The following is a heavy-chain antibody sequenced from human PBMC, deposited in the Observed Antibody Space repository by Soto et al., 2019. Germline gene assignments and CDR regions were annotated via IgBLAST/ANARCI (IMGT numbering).Heavy chain of an antibody. V-gene: IGHV3-23*01. D-gene: IGHD3-22*01. CDR1: GVTFVNHA. J-gene: IGHJ3*02. CDR3: ATEMIVVVTNGEGDAFDI. Sequence: GGSLRLSWAASGVTFVNHAMSWVRQAPGKGLEWVSAISGSGGSTYYADSVKGRFTISRDNSKNTLYLQMNSLRAEDTAVYYCATEMIVVVTNGEGDAFDIWCQGTMVTVSS. CDR2: ISGSGGST.